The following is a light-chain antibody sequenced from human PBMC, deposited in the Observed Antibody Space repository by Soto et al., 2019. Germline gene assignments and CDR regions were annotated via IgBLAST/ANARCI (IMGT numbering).Light chain of an antibody. J-gene: IGLJ1*01. Sequence: QSVLTQPASVSGSPGQSTTISCTGTGSDVGGYNFVSWYQQHPGKAPKFIIYDVASRPSGVSNRFSGSKSGNTASLTISGLQAEDEADYYCSSYTSAGTDVFGAGTKVTVL. CDR3: SSYTSAGTDV. CDR1: GSDVGGYNF. CDR2: DVA. V-gene: IGLV2-14*03.